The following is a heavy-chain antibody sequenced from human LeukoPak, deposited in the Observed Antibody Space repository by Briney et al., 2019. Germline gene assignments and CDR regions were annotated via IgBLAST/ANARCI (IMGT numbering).Heavy chain of an antibody. V-gene: IGHV3-11*01. CDR2: FSSRSDII. D-gene: IGHD4-17*01. J-gene: IGHJ6*02. CDR3: ARDDGHGDYFGDSYYGRDV. CDR1: GLIFSDSY. Sequence: WGSLRLSCAAPGLIFSDSYMSWIRRAPGKGLEGVSFFSSRSDIIYSADSVKGRFTISRDNAKSSLYLQMNSLRVEDMATYYCARDDGHGDYFGDSYYGRDVWGQGTTVIVS.